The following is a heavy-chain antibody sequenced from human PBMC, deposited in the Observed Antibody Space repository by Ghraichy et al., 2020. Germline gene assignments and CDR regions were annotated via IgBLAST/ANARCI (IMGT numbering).Heavy chain of an antibody. CDR1: GGSISSYY. V-gene: IGHV4-59*01. CDR2: IYYSGST. D-gene: IGHD4-17*01. Sequence: SQTLSLTCTVSGGSISSYYWSWIRQPPGKGLEWIGYIYYSGSTNYNPSLKSRVTISVDTSKNQFSLKLSSVTAADTAVYYCARAQLTRVTTFVQSYNWFDPWGQGTLVTVSS. J-gene: IGHJ5*02. CDR3: ARAQLTRVTTFVQSYNWFDP.